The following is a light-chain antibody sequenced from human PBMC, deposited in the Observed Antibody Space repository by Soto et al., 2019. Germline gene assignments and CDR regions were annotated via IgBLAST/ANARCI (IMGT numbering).Light chain of an antibody. CDR1: QSISSW. CDR3: QQYNDNWT. J-gene: IGKJ1*01. V-gene: IGKV1-5*03. Sequence: DIQMTQSPSTLSASVGDRVTITCRASQSISSWLAWYQQKPGKAPNLLIYKASTLQSGVPSRFSGSRSGTVFTLAISSLQPDDSATYYCQQYNDNWTFGQGTKVEIK. CDR2: KAS.